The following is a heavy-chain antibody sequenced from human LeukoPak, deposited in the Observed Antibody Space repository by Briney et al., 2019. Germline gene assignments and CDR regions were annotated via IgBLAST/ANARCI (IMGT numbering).Heavy chain of an antibody. J-gene: IGHJ4*02. CDR3: AREGFAAGIGNDY. CDR1: GGSISSSSYY. D-gene: IGHD6-13*01. V-gene: IGHV4-39*07. CDR2: IYYSGST. Sequence: SETLSLTCTVSGGSISSSSYYWGWIRQPPGKGLEWIGSIYYSGSTYYNPSLKSRVTISVDTSKNQFSLKLSSVTAADTAVYYCAREGFAAGIGNDYWGRGTLVTVSS.